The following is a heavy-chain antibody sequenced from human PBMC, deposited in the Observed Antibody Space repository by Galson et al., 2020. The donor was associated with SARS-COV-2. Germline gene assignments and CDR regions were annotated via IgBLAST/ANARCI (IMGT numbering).Heavy chain of an antibody. D-gene: IGHD6-13*01. Sequence: ETSETLSLTCTVSGGSISGYYWSWIRQPAGKGLEWIGRIYSSGTNYNPSIKSRVTMSVDTSKNQFSLKLSSVTAAVTAVYYCARLYSSSWYGTADYWGQGTLVTVSS. V-gene: IGHV4-4*07. J-gene: IGHJ4*02. CDR2: IYSSGT. CDR1: GGSISGYY. CDR3: ARLYSSSWYGTADY.